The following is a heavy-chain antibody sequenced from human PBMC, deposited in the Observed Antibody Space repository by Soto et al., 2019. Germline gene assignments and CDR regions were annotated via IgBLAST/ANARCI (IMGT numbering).Heavy chain of an antibody. CDR2: ISGDNVNT. CDR1: GYNFTTYG. V-gene: IGHV1-18*01. J-gene: IGHJ6*02. Sequence: ASVKVSCNASGYNFTTYGISWVRQAPGQGLEWMGWISGDNVNTKSAQKIQGRITMTTDTSAGTAYMELRSLRSDDTAVYSCAREGQQQAQETYYYFYGMDIWGQGTTVTVSS. CDR3: AREGQQQAQETYYYFYGMDI. D-gene: IGHD6-13*01.